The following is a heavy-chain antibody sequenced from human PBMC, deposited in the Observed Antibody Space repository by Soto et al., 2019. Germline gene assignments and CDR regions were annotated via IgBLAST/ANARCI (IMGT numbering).Heavy chain of an antibody. CDR3: ARVPRYQLPNNWFDP. J-gene: IGHJ5*02. D-gene: IGHD2-2*01. Sequence: PSGALSGKGIVSGGCSISGGYYWSWIRQHPGKGLEWIGYIYYSGSTYYNPSLKSRVTISVDTSKNQFSLKLSSVTAADTAVYYCARVPRYQLPNNWFDPWGQGTLVPVSP. V-gene: IGHV4-31*03. CDR2: IYYSGST. CDR1: GGCSISGGYY.